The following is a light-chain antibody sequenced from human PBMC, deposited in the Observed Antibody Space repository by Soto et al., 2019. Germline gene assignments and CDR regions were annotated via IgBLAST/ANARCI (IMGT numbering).Light chain of an antibody. CDR2: GAS. CDR3: QNYNSAPFI. J-gene: IGKJ4*01. Sequence: DFQMTQSPPSLSASIGDRVTVTCRASHDIGKSLAWYQQRPGKSPTLLIYGASTLQSGVPPRFSGSGSGTDFTLAISTLWPEDVASYYCQNYNSAPFIFGGGTKVAVK. CDR1: HDIGKS. V-gene: IGKV1-27*01.